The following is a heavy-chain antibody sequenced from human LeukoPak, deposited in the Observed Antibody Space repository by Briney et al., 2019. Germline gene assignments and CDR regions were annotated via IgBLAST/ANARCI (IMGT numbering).Heavy chain of an antibody. Sequence: SETLSLTCTVSGGSISSGGYYWSWVRQHPGKGLEWIGYIYYSGSTNYNPSLKSRVTISVDTSKNQLSLKMSSVTAADTAVYYCATRRDGYNNWYLDLWGRGTLVTVSS. V-gene: IGHV4-61*08. CDR1: GGSISSGGYY. CDR2: IYYSGST. CDR3: ATRRDGYNNWYLDL. J-gene: IGHJ2*01. D-gene: IGHD5-24*01.